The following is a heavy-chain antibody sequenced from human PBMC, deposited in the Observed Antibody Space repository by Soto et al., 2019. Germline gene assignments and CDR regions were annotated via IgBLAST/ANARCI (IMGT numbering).Heavy chain of an antibody. CDR1: RDTFSSYT. V-gene: IGHV1-69*06. J-gene: IGHJ6*02. CDR3: AGGATMAWSAYYAMDV. CDR2: IVPTYAAA. D-gene: IGHD3-10*01. Sequence: QVQLVQSGAEVKKPGSSVKVSCKASRDTFSSYTISWVRQAPGQGLEWMGGIVPTYAAANYAQKFQGRVTITADKSRLAVYMELTTLRSEDKTVYYCAGGATMAWSAYYAMDVWGQGTTVTVSS.